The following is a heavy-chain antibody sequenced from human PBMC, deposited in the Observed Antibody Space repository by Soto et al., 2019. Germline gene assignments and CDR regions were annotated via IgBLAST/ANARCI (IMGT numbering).Heavy chain of an antibody. D-gene: IGHD5-12*01. CDR3: VRVVYDSGVVAS. CDR1: GFTVGNFD. V-gene: IGHV3-53*01. J-gene: IGHJ4*02. CDR2: TQTGGAI. Sequence: QLVESGGGLFQVGGSTRLSCLVSGFTVGNFDMAWVRQAPGKGLGWASITQTGGAIYYSDSAQGRFNISRDNSKNTVYRQMNSLRVEDTGVFSCVRVVYDSGVVASWGQGTRITVS.